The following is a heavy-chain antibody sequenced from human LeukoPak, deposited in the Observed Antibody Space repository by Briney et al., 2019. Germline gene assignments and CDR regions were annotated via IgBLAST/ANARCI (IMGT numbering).Heavy chain of an antibody. V-gene: IGHV4-34*01. D-gene: IGHD6-19*01. CDR1: GGSFSCYY. CDR3: ARRRVSGYRSGWYSGPEDY. J-gene: IGHJ4*02. Sequence: SETLSLTCAVDGGSFSCYYWSWIRQPPGKGLEWIGEINHSGSTNYNPSLKSRVTISVDTSKNQFSLKLSSVTAADTAVYYCARRRVSGYRSGWYSGPEDYWGQGTLVTVSS. CDR2: INHSGST.